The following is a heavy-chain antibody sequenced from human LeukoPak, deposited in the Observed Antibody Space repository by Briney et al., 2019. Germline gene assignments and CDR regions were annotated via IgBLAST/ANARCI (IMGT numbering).Heavy chain of an antibody. CDR1: GYTFTGYY. CDR3: ARDLRVRGVIIGVDY. J-gene: IGHJ4*02. V-gene: IGHV1-2*02. Sequence: ASVKVSCKASGYTFTGYYMHWVRQAPGQGLEWMGWINPNSGGTNYAQKFQGRVTMTRDTSISTAYMELSRLRSDDTAVYYCARDLRVRGVIIGVDYWGQGTLVTVSS. D-gene: IGHD3-10*01. CDR2: INPNSGGT.